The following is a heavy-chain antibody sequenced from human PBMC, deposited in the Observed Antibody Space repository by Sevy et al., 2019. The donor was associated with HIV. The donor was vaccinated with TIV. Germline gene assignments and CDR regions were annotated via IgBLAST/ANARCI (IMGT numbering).Heavy chain of an antibody. CDR2: ISHDGSYQ. D-gene: IGHD3-16*01. V-gene: IGHV3-30*18. CDR1: RFTFSTYD. Sequence: LSLTCAASRFTFSTYDIHWVRQAPGKGLEWVAVISHDGSYQYYTDSVKGRFTISRDDSRNKAYLQMNSLRADDSGVYYCAKGQGYDYIWGNERSEYYFDYWGQGTLVTVSS. J-gene: IGHJ4*02. CDR3: AKGQGYDYIWGNERSEYYFDY.